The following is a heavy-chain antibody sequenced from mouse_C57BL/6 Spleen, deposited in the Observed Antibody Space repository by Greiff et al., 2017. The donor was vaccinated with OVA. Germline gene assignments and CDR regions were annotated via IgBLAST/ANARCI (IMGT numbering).Heavy chain of an antibody. D-gene: IGHD3-3*01. CDR2: INPSTGGT. V-gene: IGHV1-42*01. Sequence: VQLKQSGPELVKPGASVKISCKASGYSFTGYYMNWVKQSPEKSLEWIGEINPSTGGTTYNQKFKAKATLTVDKSSSTAYMQLKSLTSEDSAVYYCARWGGLFDYWGQGTTLTVSS. CDR3: ARWGGLFDY. J-gene: IGHJ2*01. CDR1: GYSFTGYY.